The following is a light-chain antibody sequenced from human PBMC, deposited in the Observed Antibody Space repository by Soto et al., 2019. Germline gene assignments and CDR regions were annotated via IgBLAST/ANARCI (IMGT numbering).Light chain of an antibody. CDR1: SSVVGGYNY. CDR3: CSYAGSYTYV. CDR2: DVS. V-gene: IGLV2-11*01. Sequence: QSVLTQPRSVSGSPGQSVTISCTGTSSVVGGYNYVSWYQQHPGKAPKLMIYDVSKRPSGVPDRFSGSKSGNTASLTISGLQAEDEAEYYCCSYAGSYTYVFGTGTKSPS. J-gene: IGLJ1*01.